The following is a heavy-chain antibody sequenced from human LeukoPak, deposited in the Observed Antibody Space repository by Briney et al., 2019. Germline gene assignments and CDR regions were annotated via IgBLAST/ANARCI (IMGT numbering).Heavy chain of an antibody. Sequence: PSETLSLTCAVYGGSFSGYYWSWIRQPPGKGLEWIGEINHSGSTNYNPSLKSRVTISVDTSKNQFSLKLSSVTAADNAGFYCARGRIAARPLNWVDPWGQGTLVTVSS. V-gene: IGHV4-34*01. J-gene: IGHJ5*02. CDR3: ARGRIAARPLNWVDP. CDR2: INHSGST. D-gene: IGHD6-6*01. CDR1: GGSFSGYY.